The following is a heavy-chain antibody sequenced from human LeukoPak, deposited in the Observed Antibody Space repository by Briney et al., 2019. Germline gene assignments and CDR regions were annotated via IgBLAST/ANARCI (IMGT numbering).Heavy chain of an antibody. CDR3: AKGVPAAKAGNWFDP. CDR2: ISGSGGST. CDR1: GFTFSSYA. D-gene: IGHD2-2*01. Sequence: GGSLRLSRAASGFTFSSYAMSWVRQAPGKGLEWVSAISGSGGSTYYADSVKGRFTISRDNSKNTLYLQMNSLRAEDTAVYYCAKGVPAAKAGNWFDPWGQGTLVTVSS. J-gene: IGHJ5*02. V-gene: IGHV3-23*01.